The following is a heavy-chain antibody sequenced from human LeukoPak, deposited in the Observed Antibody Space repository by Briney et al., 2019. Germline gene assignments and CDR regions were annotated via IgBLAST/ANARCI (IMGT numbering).Heavy chain of an antibody. D-gene: IGHD1-26*01. Sequence: SVKVSCKASGGTFSSYAISWVRQAPGQGLEWMGGIIPIFGTANYAQEFQGRVTITTDESTSTAYMELSSLRSEDTAVCYCARAVESSGSRARGWFDPWGQGTLVTVSS. V-gene: IGHV1-69*05. CDR2: IIPIFGTA. J-gene: IGHJ5*02. CDR1: GGTFSSYA. CDR3: ARAVESSGSRARGWFDP.